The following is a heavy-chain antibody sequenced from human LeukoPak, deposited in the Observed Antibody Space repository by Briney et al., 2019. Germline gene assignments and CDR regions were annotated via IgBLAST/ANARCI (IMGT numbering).Heavy chain of an antibody. V-gene: IGHV3-30*02. Sequence: GGSLRLSCAASGFTFSSYGMHWVRQAPGKGLEWVAFIRYDGSNKYYADSVKGRFTISRDNSKNTLYLQMNSLRAEDTAAYYCAKYGDSSGYPGAFDIWGQGTMVTVSS. D-gene: IGHD3-22*01. J-gene: IGHJ3*02. CDR2: IRYDGSNK. CDR3: AKYGDSSGYPGAFDI. CDR1: GFTFSSYG.